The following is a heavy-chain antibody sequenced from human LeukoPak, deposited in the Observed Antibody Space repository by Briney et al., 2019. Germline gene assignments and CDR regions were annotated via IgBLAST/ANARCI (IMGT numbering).Heavy chain of an antibody. D-gene: IGHD3-10*01. CDR3: ARDLDYYGSGSYYFY. V-gene: IGHV3-11*01. J-gene: IGHJ4*02. CDR2: ISSSGSTI. Sequence: GGSLRLSCAASGFTSSDYYMSWIRQAPGKGLEWVSYISSSGSTIYYADSVKGRFTIPRDNAKNSLYLQMNSLRAEDTAVYYCARDLDYYGSGSYYFYWGQGTLVTVSS. CDR1: GFTSSDYY.